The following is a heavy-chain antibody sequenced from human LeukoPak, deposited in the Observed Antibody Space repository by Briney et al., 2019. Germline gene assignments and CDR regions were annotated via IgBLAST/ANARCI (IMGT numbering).Heavy chain of an antibody. CDR3: ARNALGSDYYYMDV. J-gene: IGHJ6*03. CDR2: IYYSGST. V-gene: IGHV4-31*03. CDR1: GGSISSGGYY. D-gene: IGHD7-27*01. Sequence: PSQTLSLTCTVSGGSISSGGYYWSWIRQHPGKGLEWIGYIYYSGSTYYNPSLKSRVTISVDTSKNQFSLKLSSVTAADTAVYYCARNALGSDYYYMDVWGKGTTVTVSS.